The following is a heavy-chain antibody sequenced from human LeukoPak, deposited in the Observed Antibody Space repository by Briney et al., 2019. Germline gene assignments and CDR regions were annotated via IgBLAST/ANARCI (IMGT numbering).Heavy chain of an antibody. CDR1: GGSISSYY. CDR3: ASSRASGWFDP. V-gene: IGHV4-59*01. CDR2: IYYSGST. Sequence: SETLSLTCTVSGGSISSYYWSWIRQPPGKGLEWIGYIYYSGSTNYNPSLKSRVTISVDTSKNQFSLKLSSVTAADTAVYYCASSRASGWFDPWGQGTLVTVSS. D-gene: IGHD1-26*01. J-gene: IGHJ5*02.